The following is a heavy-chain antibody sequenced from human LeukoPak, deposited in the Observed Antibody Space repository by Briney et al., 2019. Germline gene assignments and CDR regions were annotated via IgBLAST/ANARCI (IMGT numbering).Heavy chain of an antibody. CDR2: INPNSGGT. CDR1: GYTFTGYY. Sequence: ASVKVSCKASGYTFTGYYMHWVRQAPGQGLEWTGWINPNSGGTNYAQKFQGRVTMTRDTSIGTAYMELSRLRSDDTAVYYYAREVGYYDSSGYYYWGQGTLVTVSS. D-gene: IGHD3-22*01. J-gene: IGHJ4*02. CDR3: AREVGYYDSSGYYY. V-gene: IGHV1-2*02.